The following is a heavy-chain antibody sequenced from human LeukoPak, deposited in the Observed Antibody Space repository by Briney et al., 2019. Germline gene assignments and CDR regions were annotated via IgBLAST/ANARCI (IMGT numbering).Heavy chain of an antibody. Sequence: SETLSLTCTVSGYSISSGYYWGWIRQPAGKGLEWIGRIYTSGSTNYNPSLKSRVTMSVDTSKNQFSLKLSSVTAADTAVYYCARGLIVGATYYYYYMDVWGKGTTVTISS. J-gene: IGHJ6*03. V-gene: IGHV4-4*07. CDR2: IYTSGST. D-gene: IGHD1-26*01. CDR1: GYSISSGYY. CDR3: ARGLIVGATYYYYYMDV.